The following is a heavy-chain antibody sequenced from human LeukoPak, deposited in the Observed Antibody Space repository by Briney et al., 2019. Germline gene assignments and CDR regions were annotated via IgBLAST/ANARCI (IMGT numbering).Heavy chain of an antibody. CDR3: ARAPGTTIRNRNYYYYMDV. D-gene: IGHD1-7*01. Sequence: SETLSLTCTVSGGSISSYYWSWIRQPAGKGLEWIGRIYTSGSTNYNPSLKSRVTMSVDTSKNQFSLKLSSVTAADTAVYYCARAPGTTIRNRNYYYYMDVWGKGTTVTVSS. CDR2: IYTSGST. J-gene: IGHJ6*03. CDR1: GGSISSYY. V-gene: IGHV4-4*07.